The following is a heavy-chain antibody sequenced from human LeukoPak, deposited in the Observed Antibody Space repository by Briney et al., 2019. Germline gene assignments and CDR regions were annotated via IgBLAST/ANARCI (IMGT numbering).Heavy chain of an antibody. J-gene: IGHJ4*02. CDR1: GFPFSVYE. CDR2: IGSSGSTI. Sequence: GGSLRLSCAVSGFPFSVYERSWVRQAPGKGLEWVSNIGSSGSTIYYADSVKGGFSTSREKAKSSLYLQMNSLRVDDTPVYYCALLAVASDLDCWGQGALVTVSS. CDR3: ALLAVASDLDC. V-gene: IGHV3-48*03. D-gene: IGHD6-19*01.